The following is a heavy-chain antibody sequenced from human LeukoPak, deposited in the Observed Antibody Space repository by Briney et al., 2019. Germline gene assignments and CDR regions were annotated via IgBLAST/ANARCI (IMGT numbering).Heavy chain of an antibody. V-gene: IGHV4-34*01. J-gene: IGHJ4*02. Sequence: PSETLSLTCAVYGGSFSGYYWSWIRQPPGKGLEWIGEINHSGSTNYNPSLKSRVTISVDTSKNQFSLQLNSVTPEDTAVYYCAVGSGYWAFDYWGQGTLVTVSS. CDR2: INHSGST. D-gene: IGHD3-22*01. CDR1: GGSFSGYY. CDR3: AVGSGYWAFDY.